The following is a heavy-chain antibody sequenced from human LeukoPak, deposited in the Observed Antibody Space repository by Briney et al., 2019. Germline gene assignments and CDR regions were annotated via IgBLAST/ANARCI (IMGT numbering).Heavy chain of an antibody. V-gene: IGHV4-31*03. Sequence: SETLSLTCTVSGGSISSGGDYWSWVRQHPGEGLEWIGYIYYSGSTYFNPSLKSRVTISVDPSKNEFSLKLSSVTDADRAVYYCARGPGQWLVVDYWGQGTLVTVSS. CDR2: IYYSGST. J-gene: IGHJ4*02. CDR1: GGSISSGGDY. CDR3: ARGPGQWLVVDY. D-gene: IGHD6-19*01.